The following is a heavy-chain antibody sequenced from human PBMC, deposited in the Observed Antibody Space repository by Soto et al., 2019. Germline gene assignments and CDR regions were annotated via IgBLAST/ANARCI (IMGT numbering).Heavy chain of an antibody. CDR1: GYTFTSYA. V-gene: IGHV1-3*01. CDR2: INAGNGNT. J-gene: IGHJ4*02. Sequence: ASVKVSCKASGYTFTSYAMHWVRQAPGQRLEWMGWINAGNGNTKYSQKFQGRVTITRDTSASTAYMELSSLRSEDTAVYYCAGAFCSGGSCFDYWGQGTLVTVSS. D-gene: IGHD2-15*01. CDR3: AGAFCSGGSCFDY.